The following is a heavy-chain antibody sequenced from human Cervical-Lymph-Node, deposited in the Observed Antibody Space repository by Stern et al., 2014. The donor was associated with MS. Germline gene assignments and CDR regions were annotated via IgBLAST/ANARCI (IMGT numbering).Heavy chain of an antibody. V-gene: IGHV3-74*01. CDR1: AFTFRTYR. CDR3: ARDLSGRDDS. D-gene: IGHD1-26*01. Sequence: QLVQSGGGLVQPGGALKLSCADYAFTFRTYRMHWVRQVPGTELMWVSRINEDGSTTNYADSVKGRFTISRDNGRNTLYLQMNSLRAEDTAVYYCARDLSGRDDSWGQGTLVTVSS. CDR2: INEDGSTT. J-gene: IGHJ4*02.